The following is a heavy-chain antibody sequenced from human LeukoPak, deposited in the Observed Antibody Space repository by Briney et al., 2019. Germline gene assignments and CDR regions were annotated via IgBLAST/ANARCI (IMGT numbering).Heavy chain of an antibody. D-gene: IGHD3-10*01. J-gene: IGHJ4*02. CDR1: GFTFDDYA. CDR3: AKAADYYGSGGSADY. Sequence: GRSLRLSCAASGFTFDDYAVHWVRQAPGKGLEWVSGISWNSDNIGYADSVKGRFTISRDNAKNSLNLQMNSLRAEDTALYFCAKAADYYGSGGSADYWGQGTLVTVSS. V-gene: IGHV3-9*01. CDR2: ISWNSDNI.